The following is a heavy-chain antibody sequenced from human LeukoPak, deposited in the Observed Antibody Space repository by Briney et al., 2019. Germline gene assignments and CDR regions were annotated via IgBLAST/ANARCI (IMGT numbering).Heavy chain of an antibody. CDR2: IYTDGSST. Sequence: GGPLRLSCAASGFTFINYWMHWVRQAPGKGLVWVSRIYTDGSSTNYADSVKGRFTISRDNAKNTLYLQMNRLRADDTAVYYCVRRKVGGGIDYWGQGTLVTVSS. D-gene: IGHD3-16*01. V-gene: IGHV3-74*01. CDR3: VRRKVGGGIDY. J-gene: IGHJ4*02. CDR1: GFTFINYW.